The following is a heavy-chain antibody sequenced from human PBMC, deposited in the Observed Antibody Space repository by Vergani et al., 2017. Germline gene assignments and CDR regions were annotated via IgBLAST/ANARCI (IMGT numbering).Heavy chain of an antibody. CDR3: ARTLSDSRGYYLDY. CDR1: GFSLTTYGMR. D-gene: IGHD3-22*01. CDR2: IDWDDDT. V-gene: IGHV2-70*04. Sequence: QVTLKESGPALVKPTQTLTLSCTFSGFSLTTYGMRVSWIRQPPGKALEWLARIDWDDDTYYRTSLRTRLTISKDTFKNQVALKMTNMDPVDTATYYCARTLSDSRGYYLDYWGQGTLVTVSS. J-gene: IGHJ4*02.